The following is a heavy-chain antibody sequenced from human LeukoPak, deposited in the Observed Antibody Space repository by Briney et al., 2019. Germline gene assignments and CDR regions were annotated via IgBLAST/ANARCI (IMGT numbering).Heavy chain of an antibody. D-gene: IGHD6-13*01. V-gene: IGHV3-30*18. Sequence: GGSLRLSCAASGFTFTTYGLHWVRQAPGKGLEWVAAIASNGGSEYYADSVKGRFTISKDNSKNTLFLQMNSLRPDDTAVYYCAKRGHYSINWYHYFDYWGQGTLVTVSS. CDR3: AKRGHYSINWYHYFDY. J-gene: IGHJ4*02. CDR1: GFTFTTYG. CDR2: IASNGGSE.